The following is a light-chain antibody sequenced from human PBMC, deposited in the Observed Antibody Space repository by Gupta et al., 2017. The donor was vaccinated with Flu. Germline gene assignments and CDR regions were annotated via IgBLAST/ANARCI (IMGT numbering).Light chain of an antibody. J-gene: IGLJ2*01. CDR3: AQWDDTLDGPV. V-gene: IGLV1-44*01. CDR1: SSHTESES. Sequence: RVTISCSGTSSHTESESVSWYQHLPGAAPKVLIYKNDQRPSGAPARFSGTKSGASASLVIDGLQAEDEGFYYCAQWDDTLDGPVFGGGTRLSVL. CDR2: KND.